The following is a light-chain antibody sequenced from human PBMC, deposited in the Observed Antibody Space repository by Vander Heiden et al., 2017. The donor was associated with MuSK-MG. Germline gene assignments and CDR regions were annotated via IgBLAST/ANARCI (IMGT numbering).Light chain of an antibody. V-gene: IGLV1-44*01. J-gene: IGLJ2*01. CDR2: SNN. Sequence: QSVLTQPPSASGAPGQRVTIPCSGSSSNIESHTVNWYQQLPGTAPKLLIFSNNQRHSGVTDRFSCSKSGTSATLAISGLQSEDEADYYCAAWDDSLNGPVVFGGGTKLTVL. CDR1: SSNIESHT. CDR3: AAWDDSLNGPVV.